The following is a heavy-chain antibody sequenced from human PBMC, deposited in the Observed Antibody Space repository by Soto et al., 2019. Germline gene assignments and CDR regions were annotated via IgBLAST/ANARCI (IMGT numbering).Heavy chain of an antibody. Sequence: SETLSLTCTVSGGSISSYYWSWIRQPPGKGLEWIGYIYYSGGTNYNPSLKSRVTISVDTSKNQFSLKLSSVTAADTAVYYCARLKYYYDSSGYSRAFDYWGQGTLVTVSS. J-gene: IGHJ4*02. CDR2: IYYSGGT. V-gene: IGHV4-59*01. CDR3: ARLKYYYDSSGYSRAFDY. D-gene: IGHD3-22*01. CDR1: GGSISSYY.